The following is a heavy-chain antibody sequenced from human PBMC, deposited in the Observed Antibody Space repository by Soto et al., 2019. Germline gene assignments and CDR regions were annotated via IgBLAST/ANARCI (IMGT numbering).Heavy chain of an antibody. V-gene: IGHV4-34*01. CDR1: GGSFSGYY. CDR2: INHSGST. Sequence: SETLSLTCAVYGGSFSGYYWSWIRQPPGKGLEWIGEINHSGSTNYNPSLKSRVTISVDTSKNQFSLKLSSVTAADTAVYYCAYGGNYTNFDYWGQGTLVTVSS. CDR3: AYGGNYTNFDY. D-gene: IGHD3-3*01. J-gene: IGHJ4*02.